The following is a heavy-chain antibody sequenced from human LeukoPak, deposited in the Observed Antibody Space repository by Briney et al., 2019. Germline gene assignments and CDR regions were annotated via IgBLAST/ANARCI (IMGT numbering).Heavy chain of an antibody. J-gene: IGHJ4*02. CDR1: GFTFSSYT. V-gene: IGHV3-21*06. Sequence: GGSLRLSCAASGFTFSSYTMNWVRQAPGKGLEWVSSISSSSSYIHYADSVKGRFTISRDNAKNSLFLRMNSLRDEDTAMYFCSRAPAETGAATGTFGYWGQGTLVTVSS. CDR2: ISSSSSYI. D-gene: IGHD1-1*01. CDR3: SRAPAETGAATGTFGY.